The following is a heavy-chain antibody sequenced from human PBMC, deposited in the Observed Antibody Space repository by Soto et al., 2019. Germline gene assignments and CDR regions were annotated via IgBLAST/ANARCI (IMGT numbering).Heavy chain of an antibody. CDR1: GGSISSSSYY. J-gene: IGHJ2*01. V-gene: IGHV4-39*01. D-gene: IGHD2-2*01. CDR3: ASLCGEGYCSSTSCYAGWYFDL. Sequence: SETLSLTCTVSGGSISSSSYYWGWIRQPPGKGLEWIGSIYYSGSTYYNPSLKSRVTISVDTSKNQFSLKLSSVTAADTAVYYCASLCGEGYCSSTSCYAGWYFDLWGRGTLVTVSS. CDR2: IYYSGST.